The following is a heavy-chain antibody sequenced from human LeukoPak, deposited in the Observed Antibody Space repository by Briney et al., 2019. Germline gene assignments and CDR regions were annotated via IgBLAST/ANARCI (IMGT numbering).Heavy chain of an antibody. V-gene: IGHV4-4*02. J-gene: IGHJ5*02. Sequence: SETLSLTCAVSGGSISSSNWWSWVRQPPGKGLEWIGEIYHSGSTNYNPSLKSRVTISVDKSKNQFSLKLSSVTAADTAVYYCARAPSQDIVVVVAATPAGWFDPWGQGTLVTVSS. CDR3: ARAPSQDIVVVVAATPAGWFDP. CDR2: IYHSGST. D-gene: IGHD2-15*01. CDR1: GGSISSSNW.